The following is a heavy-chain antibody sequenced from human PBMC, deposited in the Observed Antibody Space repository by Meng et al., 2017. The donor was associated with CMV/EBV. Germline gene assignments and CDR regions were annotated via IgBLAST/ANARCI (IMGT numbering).Heavy chain of an antibody. D-gene: IGHD2-8*01. CDR3: AKDLYYSFDY. J-gene: IGHJ4*02. CDR2: ISHDGSAK. V-gene: IGHV3-30*02. Sequence: HVLLVESCGGLVPSGGSLRPSCAASGFTFSASAMHWVCQPPGKGLEWVSFISHDGSAKTYTDSVKGRFTISRDDSENTVYLEMNSLRVEDTAVYYCAKDLYYSFDYWGQGTLVTVSS. CDR1: GFTFSASA.